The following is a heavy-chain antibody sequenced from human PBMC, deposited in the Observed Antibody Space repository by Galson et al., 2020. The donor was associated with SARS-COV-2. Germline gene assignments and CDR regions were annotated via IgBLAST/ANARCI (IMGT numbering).Heavy chain of an antibody. CDR1: GGTFSSYA. D-gene: IGHD3-9*01. V-gene: IGHV1-69*13. Sequence: SVKVSCKASGGTFSSYAISWVRQAPGQGLEWMGGIIPIFGTANYAQKFQGRVTITADESTSTAYMELSSLRSEDTAVYYCARATGEVDWLLSFSKGLNAFDIWGQGTMVTVSS. CDR2: IIPIFGTA. CDR3: ARATGEVDWLLSFSKGLNAFDI. J-gene: IGHJ3*02.